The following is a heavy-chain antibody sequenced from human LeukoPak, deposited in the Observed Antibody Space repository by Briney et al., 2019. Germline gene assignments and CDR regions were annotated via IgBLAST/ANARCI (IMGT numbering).Heavy chain of an antibody. CDR3: AGDQTYYVSSGDYYVTYWQH. D-gene: IGHD3-22*01. Sequence: PSETLCRTCTVSGGSVSSSTYYWSWIRQPPGKGLEWIGYIYYSGSTKYNPSLKSRVTISVDTSKSPFSLNLSSVTAADTAVYYCAGDQTYYVSSGDYYVTYWQHWVQGILVTVSS. CDR2: IYYSGST. V-gene: IGHV4-61*01. CDR1: GGSVSSSTYY. J-gene: IGHJ1*01.